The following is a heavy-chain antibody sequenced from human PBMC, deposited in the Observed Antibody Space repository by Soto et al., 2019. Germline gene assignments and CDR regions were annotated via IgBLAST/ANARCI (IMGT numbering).Heavy chain of an antibody. D-gene: IGHD2-2*02. Sequence: QVHLVQSGAEVKTPGASVTISCKASGYTFSDYGIHWIRQAPGQRPEWLGWILCLNDRKEYSHKFQGRISLTRATSASTAYMGLSRLRSEDTAVYYCARGRRTCTEKTCYTAFDFWGQGYLVSVSS. CDR3: ARGRRTCTEKTCYTAFDF. CDR2: ILCLNDRK. CDR1: GYTFSDYG. J-gene: IGHJ4*02. V-gene: IGHV1-3*01.